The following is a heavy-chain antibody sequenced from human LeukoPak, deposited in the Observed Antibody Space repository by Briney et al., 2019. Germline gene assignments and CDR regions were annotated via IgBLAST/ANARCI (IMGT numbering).Heavy chain of an antibody. V-gene: IGHV3-21*03. Sequence: GGSLRLSCATSGFTFSSYSMNWVRQAPGKGPEWVSFTSGSSGYIFYADSVKGRFTISRDNAKNSLYLQMNSLRAEDTAVYYCSKDSTLGGYQITFDMWGQGTMVTVSS. D-gene: IGHD2-2*01. CDR1: GFTFSSYS. CDR3: SKDSTLGGYQITFDM. J-gene: IGHJ3*02. CDR2: TSGSSGYI.